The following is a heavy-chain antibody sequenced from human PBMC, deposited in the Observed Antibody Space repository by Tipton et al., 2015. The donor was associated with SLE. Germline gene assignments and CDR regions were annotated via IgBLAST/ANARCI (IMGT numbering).Heavy chain of an antibody. J-gene: IGHJ1*01. V-gene: IGHV3-30*02. D-gene: IGHD4-23*01. CDR3: AKGDYGGNYVLVGYFQH. CDR2: IRFVTRYK. CDR1: GFTFSGYA. Sequence: SLRLSCAASGFTFSGYAMHWVRQAPGKGLEWVAFIRFVTRYKYYADSVKGQFNISRDNSKNTLYLQMNSLRTEDTALYYCAKGDYGGNYVLVGYFQHWGLGTLVTVSS.